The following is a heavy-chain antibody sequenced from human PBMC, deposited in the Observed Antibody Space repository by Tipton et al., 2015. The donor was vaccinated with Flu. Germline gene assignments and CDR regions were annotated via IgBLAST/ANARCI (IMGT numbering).Heavy chain of an antibody. CDR2: VSRTGST. Sequence: LRLSCAASGFTFSSDFYWAWIRQFPGKGLEWIGTVSRTGSTIYNPSLKSRVTISIDRSKNQFSLNLKSVTAVDMAVYYCARRDYSNYVSDPKSWFDPWGQRILVTVSS. V-gene: IGHV4-38-2*01. J-gene: IGHJ5*02. CDR1: GFTFSSDFY. D-gene: IGHD4-11*01. CDR3: ARRDYSNYVSDPKSWFDP.